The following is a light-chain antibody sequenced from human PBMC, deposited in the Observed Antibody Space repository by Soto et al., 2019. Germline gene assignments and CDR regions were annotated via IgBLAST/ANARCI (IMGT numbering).Light chain of an antibody. CDR1: QSLSSSF. CDR2: GSS. J-gene: IGKJ4*01. V-gene: IGKV3-20*01. CDR3: QQYGRSPLT. Sequence: EIVFTHSPFTLSLSPGEGAILSFMASQSLSSSFLAWYQQKPGQAPRLLIYGSSNRATCIPDRFSGGGSGTDFTLTISRLEPADFAVYYCQQYGRSPLTFGGGTKVDIK.